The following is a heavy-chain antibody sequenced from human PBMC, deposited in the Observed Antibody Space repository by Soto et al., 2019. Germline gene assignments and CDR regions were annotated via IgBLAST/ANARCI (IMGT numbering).Heavy chain of an antibody. D-gene: IGHD3-16*02. CDR3: ARRYRSAFAF. J-gene: IGHJ3*01. V-gene: IGHV4-61*01. CDR1: GGSVSSGSYF. Sequence: SETLSLTCTVSGGSVSSGSYFWTWIRQPPGKGLEWIGDIYYSGSTNYNPSLKSRVTISVDTSKNQFSLKLSSVTAADTAVYYCARRYRSAFAFWGQGTLVTVSS. CDR2: IYYSGST.